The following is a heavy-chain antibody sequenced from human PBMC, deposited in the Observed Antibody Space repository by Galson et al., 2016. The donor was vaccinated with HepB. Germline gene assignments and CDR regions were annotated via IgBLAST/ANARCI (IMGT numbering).Heavy chain of an antibody. Sequence: SLRLSCAASGFTFSSYAMHWVRQAPGKGLEWVAVISYDGSNKYYADSVKGRFTISRDNSKNTLYLQMNSLRAEDTAVYYCARDVGPLVPADRSEFDPWGQGTLVTVSS. CDR1: GFTFSSYA. V-gene: IGHV3-30-3*01. CDR3: ARDVGPLVPADRSEFDP. J-gene: IGHJ5*02. CDR2: ISYDGSNK. D-gene: IGHD2-2*01.